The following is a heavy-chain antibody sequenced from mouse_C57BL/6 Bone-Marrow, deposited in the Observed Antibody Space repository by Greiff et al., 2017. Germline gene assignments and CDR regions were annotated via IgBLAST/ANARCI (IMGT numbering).Heavy chain of an antibody. D-gene: IGHD1-1*01. CDR3: AFITTAYYFDY. J-gene: IGHJ2*01. V-gene: IGHV1-59*01. CDR1: GYTFTSYW. CDR2: IDPSDSYT. Sequence: QVQLQQPGAELVRPETSVKLSCKASGYTFTSYWMHWVKQRPGQGLEWIGVIDPSDSYTNYNQKFKGKATLTVDTSSSTAYMQLSSLTSEDSAVYYCAFITTAYYFDYWGQGTTLTVSS.